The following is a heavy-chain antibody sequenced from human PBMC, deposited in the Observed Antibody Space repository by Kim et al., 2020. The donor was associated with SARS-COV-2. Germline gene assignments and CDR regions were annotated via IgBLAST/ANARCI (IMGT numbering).Heavy chain of an antibody. CDR3: ARGSGWAFDY. J-gene: IGHJ4*02. D-gene: IGHD6-19*01. Sequence: NTKFSQKFQGRVNITRDTSASTAYMELTSLRSEDTAIYYCARGSGWAFDYWGQGTLVTVAS. V-gene: IGHV1-3*01. CDR2: NT.